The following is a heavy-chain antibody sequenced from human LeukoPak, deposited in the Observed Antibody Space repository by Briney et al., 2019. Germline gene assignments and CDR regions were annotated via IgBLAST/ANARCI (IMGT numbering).Heavy chain of an antibody. V-gene: IGHV4-4*07. CDR2: IYTRGST. CDR3: ARVTTGSYYSDH. J-gene: IGHJ4*02. Sequence: SSQTLSLTCLVSGVSISSFYWNWIRQPAGKGLEWIGRIYTRGSTNYNPPLKSRVTMTVDTSKNQLSLKLRSVTAADTAVYYCARVTTGSYYSDHWGQGTLVTVSS. CDR1: GVSISSFY. D-gene: IGHD1-26*01.